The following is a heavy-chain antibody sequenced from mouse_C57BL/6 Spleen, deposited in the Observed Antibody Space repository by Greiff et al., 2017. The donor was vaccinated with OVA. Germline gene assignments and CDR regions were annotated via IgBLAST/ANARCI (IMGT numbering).Heavy chain of an antibody. CDR1: GYTFTSYW. D-gene: IGHD1-1*01. V-gene: IGHV1-69*01. Sequence: QVQLQQPGAELVMPGASVKLSCKASGYTFTSYWMHWVKQRPGQGLEWIGEIDPSDSYTNYNQKFKGKSTLTVDKSSSTAYMQLSSLTSEDSAVYYCARSDYYGSSPSFADWGKGTLVTVS. J-gene: IGHJ3*01. CDR2: IDPSDSYT. CDR3: ARSDYYGSSPSFAD.